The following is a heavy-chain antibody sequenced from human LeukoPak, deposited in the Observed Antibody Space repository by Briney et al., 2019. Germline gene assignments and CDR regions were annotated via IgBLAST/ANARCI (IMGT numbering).Heavy chain of an antibody. CDR3: AFMVRGVIMDPDFDY. CDR2: FDPEDGET. V-gene: IGHV1-24*01. CDR1: GYTLTELS. J-gene: IGHJ4*02. Sequence: GASVKVSCKVSGYTLTELSMHWVRQAPGKGLEWMGGFDPEDGETIYAQKFQGRVTMTEDTSTDTAYMELSSLRSEDTAVYYCAFMVRGVIMDPDFDYWGQGTLVTVSS. D-gene: IGHD3-10*01.